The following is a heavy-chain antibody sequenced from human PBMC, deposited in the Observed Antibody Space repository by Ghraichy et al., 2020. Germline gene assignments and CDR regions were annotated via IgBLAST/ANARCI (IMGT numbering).Heavy chain of an antibody. Sequence: ASVKVSCKASGYTFTSYGISWVRQAPGQGLEWMGWISAYNGNTNYAQKLQGRVTMTTDTSTSTAYMELRSLRSDDTAVYYCARDGAGVELHYRGDYWGQGTLVTVSS. CDR2: ISAYNGNT. CDR1: GYTFTSYG. V-gene: IGHV1-18*04. J-gene: IGHJ4*02. D-gene: IGHD1-7*01. CDR3: ARDGAGVELHYRGDY.